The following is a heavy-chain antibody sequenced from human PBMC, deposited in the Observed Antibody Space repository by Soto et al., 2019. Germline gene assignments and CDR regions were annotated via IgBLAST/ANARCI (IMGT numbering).Heavy chain of an antibody. CDR2: INSDGSST. V-gene: IGHV3-74*01. D-gene: IGHD3-22*01. CDR3: AKLSSGYSDPFDY. J-gene: IGHJ4*02. Sequence: GGSLRLSCAASGFTFSSYWMHWVRQAPGKGLVWVSRINSDGSSTSYADSVKGRFTISRDNSKNSPYLQMNSLRTEDTALYYCAKLSSGYSDPFDYWGQGTLVTVSS. CDR1: GFTFSSYW.